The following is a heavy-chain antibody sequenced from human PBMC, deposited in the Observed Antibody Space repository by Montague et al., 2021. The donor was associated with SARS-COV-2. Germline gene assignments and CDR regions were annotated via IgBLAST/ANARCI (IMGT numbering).Heavy chain of an antibody. J-gene: IGHJ6*02. CDR2: IQTSGTS. CDR1: GDSMTSGSHF. V-gene: IGHV4-61*09. D-gene: IGHD3-22*01. Sequence: TLSLTCTVSGDSMTSGSHFWTWIRQPAGKGLEWIGHIQTSGTSNYNPSLRDRITLSIDTSRNQFSLELRSVTAADSAVYFCARDRPESWRISPGLAGLFATVVRSASGMDVWGRGTTVIVS. CDR3: ARDRPESWRISPGLAGLFATVVRSASGMDV.